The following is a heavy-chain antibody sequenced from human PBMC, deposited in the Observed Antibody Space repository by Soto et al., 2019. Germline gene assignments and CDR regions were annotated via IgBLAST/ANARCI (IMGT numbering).Heavy chain of an antibody. CDR2: IYHSGSA. J-gene: IGHJ3*02. CDR1: GGAISSGGYY. Sequence: SETLSLTCIVSGGAISSGGYYWNWIRQRPGQGLEWIGYIYHSGSAYYNPSLKSRVTISLDRSNNHFSLKLISVTAADTAVYYCARVPIYYDSSGYYHYGTFDIWGQGTMVTVSS. D-gene: IGHD3-22*01. CDR3: ARVPIYYDSSGYYHYGTFDI. V-gene: IGHV4-30-2*01.